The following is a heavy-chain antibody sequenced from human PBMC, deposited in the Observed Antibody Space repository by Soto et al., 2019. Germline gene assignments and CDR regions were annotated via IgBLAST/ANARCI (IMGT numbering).Heavy chain of an antibody. CDR2: IYWDDDK. CDR1: GFSLSTSGVG. Sequence: QITLKESGPTLVKPTQTLTLTCTFSGFSLSTSGVGVGWIRQPPGKALEWLELIYWDDDKRYSPSLKSRLTITKDTSKNQVVLTMTNMDPVDTATYYCAHSLGSPPQLNDAFDIWGQGTMVTVSS. J-gene: IGHJ3*02. CDR3: AHSLGSPPQLNDAFDI. D-gene: IGHD6-6*01. V-gene: IGHV2-5*02.